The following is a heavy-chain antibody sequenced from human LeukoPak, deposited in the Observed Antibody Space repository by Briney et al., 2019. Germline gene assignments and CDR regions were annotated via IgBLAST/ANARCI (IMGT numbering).Heavy chain of an antibody. CDR1: GYTFTGYY. V-gene: IGHV1-2*02. CDR2: INPNSGGT. J-gene: IGHJ5*02. CDR3: AREGGDILTGYYSSVGFDP. D-gene: IGHD3-9*01. Sequence: GASVKVSCKASGYTFTGYYMHWVRQAPGQGLEWMGWINPNSGGTNYAQKFQGRVTMTRDTSISTAYMEMSRLRSDDTAVYYCAREGGDILTGYYSSVGFDPWGQGTLVTVSS.